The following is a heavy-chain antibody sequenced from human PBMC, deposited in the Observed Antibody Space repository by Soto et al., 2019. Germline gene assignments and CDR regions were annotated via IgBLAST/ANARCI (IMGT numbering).Heavy chain of an antibody. Sequence: ASVKVSCKVSGYTLTELSMHWVRQAPGKGLEWMGGFDPEDGETIYAQKFQGRVTMTEETSTETAYMELSSLRSEDTAVYYCANRADCSGGSCYWFYFDYWGQGNLVTVSS. V-gene: IGHV1-24*01. D-gene: IGHD2-15*01. J-gene: IGHJ4*02. CDR3: ANRADCSGGSCYWFYFDY. CDR2: FDPEDGET. CDR1: GYTLTELS.